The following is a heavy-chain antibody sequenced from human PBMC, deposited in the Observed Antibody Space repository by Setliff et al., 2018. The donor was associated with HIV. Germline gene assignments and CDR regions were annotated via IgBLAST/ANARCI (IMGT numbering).Heavy chain of an antibody. Sequence: SETLSLTCTVSGGSISSYFWSWIRQPPGKGLEWIGYIYYSGSTNYNPSLKSRVTISVDTSKNQFSLKLTSVTAADTAEYYCARDIIGNYGWNYWGQGTLVTVSS. D-gene: IGHD3-16*01. CDR3: ARDIIGNYGWNY. CDR2: IYYSGST. V-gene: IGHV4-59*13. CDR1: GGSISSYF. J-gene: IGHJ4*02.